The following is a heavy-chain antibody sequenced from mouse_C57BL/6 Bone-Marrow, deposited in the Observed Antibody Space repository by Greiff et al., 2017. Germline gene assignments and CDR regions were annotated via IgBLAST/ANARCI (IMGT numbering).Heavy chain of an antibody. CDR2: IYPRSGNT. J-gene: IGHJ4*01. D-gene: IGHD1-1*01. CDR3: ARAFITTVVAPYYAMDY. V-gene: IGHV1-81*01. CDR1: GYTFTSYG. Sequence: VQVVESGAELARPGASVKLSCKASGYTFTSYGISWVKQRTGQGLEWIGEIYPRSGNTYYNEKFKGKATLTADKSSSTAYMGLRSLTSEDSAVYFCARAFITTVVAPYYAMDYWGQGTSVTVSS.